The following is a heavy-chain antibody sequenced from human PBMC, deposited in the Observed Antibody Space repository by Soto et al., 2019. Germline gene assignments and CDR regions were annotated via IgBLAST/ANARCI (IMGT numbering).Heavy chain of an antibody. Sequence: SVKVSCKAPRYTFTGYYMRWVRQAPGQGLEWMGWINANNGSTNYAQKFQGRVTMTTDTSTSTAYMELRSLRSDDTAVYYCARAPYSSDYYYYYMDVWGKGTTVTVSS. CDR3: ARAPYSSDYYYYYMDV. CDR1: RYTFTGYY. V-gene: IGHV1-18*04. D-gene: IGHD6-25*01. CDR2: INANNGST. J-gene: IGHJ6*03.